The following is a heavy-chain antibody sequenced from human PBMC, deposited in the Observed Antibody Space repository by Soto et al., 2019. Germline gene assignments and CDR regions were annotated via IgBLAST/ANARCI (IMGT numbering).Heavy chain of an antibody. CDR1: GFTVSTNY. V-gene: IGHV3-66*04. CDR3: ARLAVAATGYFDY. J-gene: IGHJ4*02. D-gene: IGHD2-15*01. Sequence: GGSLRLSCAASGFTVSTNYMSWVRQAPGKGLEWVSIIHSGGTTYYADSVKGRFTFSRDYSKSTLYLQMNSLRADDTAVYYCARLAVAATGYFDYWGQGTLVTVSS. CDR2: IHSGGTT.